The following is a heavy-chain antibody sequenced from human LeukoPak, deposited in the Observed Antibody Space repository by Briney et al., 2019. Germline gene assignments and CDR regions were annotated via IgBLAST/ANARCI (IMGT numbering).Heavy chain of an antibody. CDR2: IYHSGST. Sequence: GSLRLSCAAFGFTFSSYSMNWVRQAPGKGLEWIGSIYHSGSTYYNPSLKSRVTISVDTSKNQFSLKLSSVTAADTAVYYCARGVDIVATIPDWGQGTLVTVSS. CDR1: GFTFSSYS. D-gene: IGHD5-12*01. J-gene: IGHJ4*02. V-gene: IGHV4-38-2*01. CDR3: ARGVDIVATIPD.